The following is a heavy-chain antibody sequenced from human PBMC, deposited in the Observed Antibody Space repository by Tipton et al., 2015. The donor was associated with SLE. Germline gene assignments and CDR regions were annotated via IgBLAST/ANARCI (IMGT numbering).Heavy chain of an antibody. Sequence: TLSLTCTVSGDSMNSGVYYWSWLRQPAGKGLEWIGRIFSSGNTIYNPSLKSRVTISEDTSKNQFSLRLLSVTAAGTAVYYCAREGISYCGGDCHGSFDYWGQGSLVTVSS. CDR3: AREGISYCGGDCHGSFDY. V-gene: IGHV4-61*02. CDR1: GDSMNSGVYY. CDR2: IFSSGNT. D-gene: IGHD2-21*01. J-gene: IGHJ4*02.